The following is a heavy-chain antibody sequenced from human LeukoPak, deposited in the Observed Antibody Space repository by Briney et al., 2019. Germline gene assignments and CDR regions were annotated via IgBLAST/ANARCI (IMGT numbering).Heavy chain of an antibody. V-gene: IGHV4-34*01. CDR1: GGSFSGYY. CDR2: INHSGST. Sequence: PSETLSLTCAVYGGSFSGYYWSWIRQPPGKGLEWIGEINHSGSTNYNPSLKSRVTISVDTSKNQFSLKLSSVTAADTAVYYCATSPYCSSTSCYYDYWGQGTLVTVSS. CDR3: ATSPYCSSTSCYYDY. J-gene: IGHJ4*02. D-gene: IGHD2-2*01.